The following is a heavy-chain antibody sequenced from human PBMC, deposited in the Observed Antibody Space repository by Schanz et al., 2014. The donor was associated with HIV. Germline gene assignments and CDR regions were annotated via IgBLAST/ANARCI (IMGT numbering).Heavy chain of an antibody. V-gene: IGHV3-23*04. CDR2: ISATGGST. CDR1: GFSFSTYG. Sequence: VQLVESGGGVVQPGGSLSLSCAASGFSFSTYGIHWVRQAPGKGLEWVSAISATGGSTYYADSVKGRFTISRDNSNNTLYLQMNSLRAEDTAVYFCTRGRFLARGGMDVWGQGTAVTVSS. CDR3: TRGRFLARGGMDV. D-gene: IGHD3-3*01. J-gene: IGHJ6*02.